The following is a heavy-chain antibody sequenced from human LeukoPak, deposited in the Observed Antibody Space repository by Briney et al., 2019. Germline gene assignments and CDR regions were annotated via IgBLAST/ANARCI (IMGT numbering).Heavy chain of an antibody. CDR3: ARDHLPIAAAGKIGMDV. CDR2: INPNSGGT. V-gene: IGHV1-2*04. CDR1: GYTFTGYY. D-gene: IGHD6-13*01. J-gene: IGHJ6*02. Sequence: GASVKVSCKASGYTFTGYYMHWVRQAPGQGLEWMGWINPNSGGTNYAQKFQGWVTMTRDTSISTAYMELSRLRSDDTAVYYCARDHLPIAAAGKIGMDVWGQGTTVTVSS.